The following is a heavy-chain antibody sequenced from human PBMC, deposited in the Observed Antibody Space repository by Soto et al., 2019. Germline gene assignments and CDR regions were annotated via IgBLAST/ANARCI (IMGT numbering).Heavy chain of an antibody. Sequence: PGESLKISCKGSGYSFTSYWIGWVRQMPGKGLEWMGIIYPGDSDTRYSPSFQGQVTISAEKSISTAYLQWSSLKASDTAMYYCARAGEALHYYYGMDVWGQGNTVTVSS. V-gene: IGHV5-51*01. CDR1: GYSFTSYW. CDR2: IYPGDSDT. D-gene: IGHD3-16*01. J-gene: IGHJ6*02. CDR3: ARAGEALHYYYGMDV.